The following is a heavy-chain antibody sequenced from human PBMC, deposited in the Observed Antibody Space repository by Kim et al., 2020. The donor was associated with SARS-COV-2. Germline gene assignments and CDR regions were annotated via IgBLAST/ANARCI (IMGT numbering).Heavy chain of an antibody. CDR3: TNRYYYGSGGYDIPFDY. J-gene: IGHJ4*02. D-gene: IGHD3-10*01. V-gene: IGHV3-15*01. CDR2: IKSKTDGGTT. Sequence: GGSLRLSCAASGFTFSNAWMSWVRQAPGKGLEWVGRIKSKTDGGTTDYAAPVKGRFTISRDDSKNTLYLQMNSLKTEDTAVYYCTNRYYYGSGGYDIPFDYWGQGTLVTVSS. CDR1: GFTFSNAW.